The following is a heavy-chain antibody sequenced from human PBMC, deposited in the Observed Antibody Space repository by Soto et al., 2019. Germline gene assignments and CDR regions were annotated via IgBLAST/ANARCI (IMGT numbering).Heavy chain of an antibody. D-gene: IGHD1-1*01. CDR2: IYYNGNT. CDR3: ASQSTWKFDY. J-gene: IGHJ4*02. CDR1: GGSVSSGSYY. V-gene: IGHV4-61*01. Sequence: SETLSLTCTVSGGSVSSGSYYWSWIRQPPGKGLEWTGYIYYNGNTNYNPSLKSRVTISVDMSKNQFSLKLSSVTAADTAVYYRASQSTWKFDYWGQGTLVTVSS.